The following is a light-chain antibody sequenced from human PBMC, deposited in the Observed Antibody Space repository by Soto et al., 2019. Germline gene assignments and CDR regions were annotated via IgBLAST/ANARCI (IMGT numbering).Light chain of an antibody. CDR3: SSYTTRSTYV. Sequence: QSVLTQPASVSGSPGQSITISCTGTSRDIGFFNYVSWYQQFPGNAPKLIIFEVTNRPSGVSNRFSASKSGNTASLTISGLQAEEGADYYCSSYTTRSTYVFGTGTKVTVL. CDR1: SRDIGFFNY. V-gene: IGLV2-14*01. J-gene: IGLJ1*01. CDR2: EVT.